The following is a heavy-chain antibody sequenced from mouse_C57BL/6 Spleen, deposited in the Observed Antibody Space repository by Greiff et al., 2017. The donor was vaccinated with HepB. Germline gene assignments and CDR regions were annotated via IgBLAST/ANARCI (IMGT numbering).Heavy chain of an antibody. Sequence: EVKLMESGAELVKPGASVKLSCTASGFNIKDYYMHWVKQRTEQGLEWIGRIDPEDGETKYAPKFQGKATITADTSSNTAYLQLSSLTSEDTAVYYCAAHYDPTAWFAYWGQGTLVTVSA. V-gene: IGHV14-2*01. D-gene: IGHD2-4*01. CDR3: AAHYDPTAWFAY. CDR1: GFNIKDYY. J-gene: IGHJ3*01. CDR2: IDPEDGET.